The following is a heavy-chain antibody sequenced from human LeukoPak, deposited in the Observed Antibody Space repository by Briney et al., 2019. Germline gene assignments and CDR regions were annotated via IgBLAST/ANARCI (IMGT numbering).Heavy chain of an antibody. J-gene: IGHJ6*03. D-gene: IGHD2-2*01. V-gene: IGHV1-8*03. CDR2: LNPNNGKT. CDR1: GYTFTNYD. CDR3: ARRARGCSRTSCFNYYYYTDV. Sequence: ASVKVSCKASGYTFTNYDINWVRQATGQGLEWMGWLNPNNGKTGYAQKFQGRVTITRDTSISTAYMELSSLRSEDTAVYYCARRARGCSRTSCFNYYYYTDVWGKGTTVTVSS.